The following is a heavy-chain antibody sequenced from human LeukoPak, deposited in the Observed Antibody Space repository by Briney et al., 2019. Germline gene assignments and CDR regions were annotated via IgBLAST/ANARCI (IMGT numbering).Heavy chain of an antibody. J-gene: IGHJ6*02. CDR2: INHSGST. Sequence: SETLSLTCAVYGGSFSGYYWSWIRQPPGKGLEWIGEINHSGSTNYNPSLKSRVTISVDTSKNQFSLKLSSVTAADTAVYYCARGSCSGGSCYSGTYYYGMDVWGQGTTVTVSS. CDR3: ARGSCSGGSCYSGTYYYGMDV. V-gene: IGHV4-34*01. D-gene: IGHD2-15*01. CDR1: GGSFSGYY.